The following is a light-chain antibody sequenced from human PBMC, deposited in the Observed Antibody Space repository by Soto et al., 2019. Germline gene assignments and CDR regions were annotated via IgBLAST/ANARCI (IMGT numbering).Light chain of an antibody. Sequence: QSVLTQPPSVSGAPGQRVTISCYGSSSNLGAGYDVSWYQQLPGTAPKLLIYGNTNRPSGVPDRFSASKSGTSASLAITGLQAEDEADYYCQSCDSSLRGVFGGGTKLTVL. CDR2: GNT. J-gene: IGLJ3*02. CDR3: QSCDSSLRGV. CDR1: SSNLGAGYD. V-gene: IGLV1-40*01.